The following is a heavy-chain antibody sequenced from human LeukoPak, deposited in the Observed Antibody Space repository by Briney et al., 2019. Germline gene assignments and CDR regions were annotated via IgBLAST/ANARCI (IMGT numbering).Heavy chain of an antibody. CDR1: GFTVSGNY. D-gene: IGHD5-12*01. CDR3: ASTSIIRGYDHDQFY. J-gene: IGHJ4*02. V-gene: IGHV3-53*01. Sequence: GGSLRLSCAASGFTVSGNYMGWVRQAPGKGLECVSLIRSDDSTYYADSVRGRFTISRDSSKNTLYLQMNNLRAEDSAVYYCASTSIIRGYDHDQFYWGQGTLVIVSS. CDR2: IRSDDST.